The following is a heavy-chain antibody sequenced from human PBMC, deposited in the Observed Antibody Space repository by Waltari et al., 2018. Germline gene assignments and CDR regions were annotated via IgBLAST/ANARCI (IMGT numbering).Heavy chain of an antibody. D-gene: IGHD3-10*01. CDR1: GGPFSRYA. CDR2: IIPIFGTA. CDR3: ARAPGGSGSYPYYYYYGMDV. V-gene: IGHV1-69*05. J-gene: IGHJ6*02. Sequence: QVQLVQSGAEVKKPGSSVKVSCKASGGPFSRYAISWVRQAPGQGPEWMGGIIPIFGTANYAQKFQGRVTITTDESTSTAYMELSSLRSEDTAVYYCARAPGGSGSYPYYYYYGMDVWGQGTTVTVSS.